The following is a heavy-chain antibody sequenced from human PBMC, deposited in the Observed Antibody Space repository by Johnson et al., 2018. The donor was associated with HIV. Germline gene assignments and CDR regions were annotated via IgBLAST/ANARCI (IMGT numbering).Heavy chain of an antibody. Sequence: QVQLVESGGGLVKPGGSLRLSCAASGFTFSDYYMTWIHQAPGKGLEWVSYISGSGNIIYYTDSLKGRFTISRDNAKNSLYLQMNSLRAEDTAVYYCAREATGTTNAFYMWGQGTMVTVSS. CDR1: GFTFSDYY. J-gene: IGHJ3*02. V-gene: IGHV3-11*04. CDR2: ISGSGNII. CDR3: AREATGTTNAFYM. D-gene: IGHD1-7*01.